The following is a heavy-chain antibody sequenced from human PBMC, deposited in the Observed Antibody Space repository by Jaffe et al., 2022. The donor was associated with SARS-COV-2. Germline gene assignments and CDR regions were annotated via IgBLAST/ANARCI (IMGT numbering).Heavy chain of an antibody. CDR3: ARQNGYSFDAFDI. V-gene: IGHV3-33*01. CDR2: IWYDGSNK. D-gene: IGHD2-15*01. CDR1: GFTFSSYG. Sequence: QVQLVESGGGVVQPGRSLRLSCAASGFTFSSYGMHWVRQAPGKGLEWVAVIWYDGSNKYYADSVKGRFTISRDNSKNTLYLQMNSLRAEDTAVYYCARQNGYSFDAFDIWGQGTMVTVSS. J-gene: IGHJ3*02.